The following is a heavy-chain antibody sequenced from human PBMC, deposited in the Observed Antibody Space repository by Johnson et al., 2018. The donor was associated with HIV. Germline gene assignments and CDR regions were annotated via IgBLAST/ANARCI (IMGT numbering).Heavy chain of an antibody. Sequence: VQLVESGGGVVQPGRSLRLSCAASGFSFSNYAMDWVRQAPGKGLEWVSAIGTAGDTYYPGSVKGRFTISRDNSKNTLYLQMNSLRAEDTAVYYCARGGGFRDAFDIWGQGTMVTVSS. V-gene: IGHV3-13*01. CDR3: ARGGGFRDAFDI. D-gene: IGHD3-16*01. CDR2: IGTAGDT. CDR1: GFSFSNYA. J-gene: IGHJ3*02.